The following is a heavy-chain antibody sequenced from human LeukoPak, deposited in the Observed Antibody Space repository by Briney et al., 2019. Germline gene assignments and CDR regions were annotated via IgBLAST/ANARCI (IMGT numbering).Heavy chain of an antibody. CDR3: ARASYDSSGYYQIDY. J-gene: IGHJ4*02. D-gene: IGHD3-22*01. CDR2: ISAYNGNT. V-gene: IGHV1-18*01. CDR1: GGTFSSYA. Sequence: ASVKVSCKASGGTFSSYAISWVRQAPGQGLEWMGWISAYNGNTNYAQKLQGRVTMTTDTSTSTAYMELRSLRSDDTAVYYCARASYDSSGYYQIDYWGQGTLVTVSS.